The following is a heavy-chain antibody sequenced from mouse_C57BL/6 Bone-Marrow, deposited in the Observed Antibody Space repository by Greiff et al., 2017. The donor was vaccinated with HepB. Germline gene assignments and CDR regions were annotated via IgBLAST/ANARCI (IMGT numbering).Heavy chain of an antibody. J-gene: IGHJ1*03. Sequence: VQLQQPGAELVKPGASVKLSCKASGYTFTSYWMHWVKQRPGQGLEWIGMIHPNSGSTNYNEKFKSKATLTVDKSSSTAYMQLSSLTSEDSAVYYCDGDYYGSSYRWYFDVWGTGTTVTVSS. D-gene: IGHD1-1*01. V-gene: IGHV1-64*01. CDR2: IHPNSGST. CDR1: GYTFTSYW. CDR3: DGDYYGSSYRWYFDV.